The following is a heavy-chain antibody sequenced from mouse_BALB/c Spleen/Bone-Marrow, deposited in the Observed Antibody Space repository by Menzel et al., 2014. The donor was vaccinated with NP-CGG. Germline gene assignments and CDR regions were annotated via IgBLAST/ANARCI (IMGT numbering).Heavy chain of an antibody. V-gene: IGHV14-3*02. D-gene: IGHD2-4*01. J-gene: IGHJ1*01. Sequence: VQLQQSGAELVKPGASVKLSCTASGFNIKDTYMHWVKQRPEQGLEWIGRIDPANGNTKYDPKFQGKATITADTSSNTAYLQLSSLTSEDTAVYYCATMITDWYFDVWGAGTTSPSPQ. CDR3: ATMITDWYFDV. CDR1: GFNIKDTY. CDR2: IDPANGNT.